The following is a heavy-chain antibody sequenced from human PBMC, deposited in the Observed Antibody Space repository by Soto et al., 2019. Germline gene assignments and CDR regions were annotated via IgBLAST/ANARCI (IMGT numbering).Heavy chain of an antibody. D-gene: IGHD2-21*02. CDR3: VHSRCGGDCLRSYSSHYYYGMDV. J-gene: IGHJ6*02. Sequence: QITLKESGPTLVKPTQTLTLTCTFSGFSLSTGGLGVGWIRQPPGEALEWLALIYWYDDKRYSPSLRSRLTITKDTSKNQVVLIMTNMDPVDTATYYCVHSRCGGDCLRSYSSHYYYGMDVWGQGTTVTVSS. V-gene: IGHV2-5*01. CDR1: GFSLSTGGLG. CDR2: IYWYDDK.